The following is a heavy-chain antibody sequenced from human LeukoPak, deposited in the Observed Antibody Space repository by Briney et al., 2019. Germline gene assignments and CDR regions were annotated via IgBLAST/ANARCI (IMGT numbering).Heavy chain of an antibody. CDR1: GGSNSIYY. V-gene: IGHV4-59*01. CDR2: ISYSGST. J-gene: IGHJ4*02. Sequence: PSETLSLTGTVSGGSNSIYYWSWIRQPPGKGLEWIGYISYSGSTNYNPSLKSRATISLDTSKNKFSLNLTSVSVADTAVYYCARAGGYSGYASNWGQGTLATVSS. CDR3: ARAGGYSGYASN. D-gene: IGHD5-12*01.